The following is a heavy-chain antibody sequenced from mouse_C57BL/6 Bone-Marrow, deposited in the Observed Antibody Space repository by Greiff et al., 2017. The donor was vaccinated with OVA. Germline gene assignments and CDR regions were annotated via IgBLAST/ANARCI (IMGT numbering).Heavy chain of an antibody. CDR2: ISGGGGNT. J-gene: IGHJ3*01. CDR3: ASSGVAVFAH. V-gene: IGHV5-9*01. D-gene: IGHD1-1*02. Sequence: EVKLVESGGGLVKPGGSLKLSCAASGFTFSSYTMSWVRQTPEKRLEWVATISGGGGNTYYPDSVKGRFTISRDNAKNTLYLQMSSLRSEDTALYYCASSGVAVFAHWGKGTVVTVSA. CDR1: GFTFSSYT.